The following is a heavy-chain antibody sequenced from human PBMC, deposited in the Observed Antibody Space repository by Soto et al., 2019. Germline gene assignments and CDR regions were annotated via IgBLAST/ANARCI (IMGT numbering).Heavy chain of an antibody. Sequence: KVSCKASGYTFTNYGVSWVRQAPGQGLEWMGIFFPGDSDTRYSPSFQGQVTISADKSISTAYLHWSSLKASDTAIYYCAISSLAAAGFDYWGRGTVVTVSS. V-gene: IGHV5-51*01. J-gene: IGHJ4*02. CDR1: GYTFTNYG. CDR2: FFPGDSDT. CDR3: AISSLAAAGFDY. D-gene: IGHD6-13*01.